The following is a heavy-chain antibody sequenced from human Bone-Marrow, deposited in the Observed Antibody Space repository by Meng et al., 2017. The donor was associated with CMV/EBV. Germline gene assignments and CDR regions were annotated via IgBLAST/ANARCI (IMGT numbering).Heavy chain of an antibody. Sequence: ASVKVSCKASGYTFTDYYMHWVRQAPGQGLEWMGWINPNSGGTNYAQNFQGRVTMTRDTSISTAYMELSSLRSDDTAVYYCARVQPQFCSSTSCHGIEDYGMDVWAQGTTVTVSS. V-gene: IGHV1-2*02. CDR2: INPNSGGT. J-gene: IGHJ6*02. CDR1: GYTFTDYY. CDR3: ARVQPQFCSSTSCHGIEDYGMDV. D-gene: IGHD2-2*01.